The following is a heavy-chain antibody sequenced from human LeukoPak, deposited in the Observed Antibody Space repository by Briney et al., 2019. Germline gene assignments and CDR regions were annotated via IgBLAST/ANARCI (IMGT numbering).Heavy chain of an antibody. V-gene: IGHV1-2*06. CDR1: GYTFTDYY. D-gene: IGHD3-9*01. CDR2: INPNSGGT. Sequence: ASVKVSCKASGYTFTDYYIHWVRQAPGQGLEWMGRINPNSGGTNYEQKFQGRVTMTRDTSISTAYMELSRLRSDDTAVYYCAISTGYYNAFDPWGQGTLVTVSS. J-gene: IGHJ5*02. CDR3: AISTGYYNAFDP.